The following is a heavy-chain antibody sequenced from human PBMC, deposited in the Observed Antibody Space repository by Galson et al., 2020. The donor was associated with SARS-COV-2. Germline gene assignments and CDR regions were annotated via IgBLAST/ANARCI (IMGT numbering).Heavy chain of an antibody. Sequence: QLGESLKISCAASGFTFSSYGMHWVRQAPGKGLEWVAFIRYDGSNKYYADSVKGRFTISRDNSKNTLYLQMNSLRAEDTAVYYCAKEGTMVRGGGFDYWGQGTLVTVSS. CDR3: AKEGTMVRGGGFDY. J-gene: IGHJ4*02. CDR1: GFTFSSYG. V-gene: IGHV3-30*02. D-gene: IGHD3-10*01. CDR2: IRYDGSNK.